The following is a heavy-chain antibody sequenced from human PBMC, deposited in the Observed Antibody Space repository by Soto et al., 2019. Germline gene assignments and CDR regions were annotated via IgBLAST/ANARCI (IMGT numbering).Heavy chain of an antibody. V-gene: IGHV3-23*01. CDR2: ISGSGGST. CDR1: GFTFSSYA. CDR3: AKLSDMYVVVIHCDY. D-gene: IGHD3-22*01. J-gene: IGHJ4*02. Sequence: EVQLLESGGGLVQPGGSLSLSCAASGFTFSSYAMSWVRQAPGKGLEWVSAISGSGGSTYYADSVKGRFTISRDNSKNTLYLQMNSLRAEDTAVYYCAKLSDMYVVVIHCDYWGQGTLVTVSS.